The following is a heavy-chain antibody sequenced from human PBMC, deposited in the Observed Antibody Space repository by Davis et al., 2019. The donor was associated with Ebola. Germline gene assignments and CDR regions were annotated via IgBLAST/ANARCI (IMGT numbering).Heavy chain of an antibody. Sequence: PSETLSLTCTVSGGSISSHYWSWIRQPPGKGLEWIGYIYYSGSINYNPSLKSRVTISVDTSKNQFSLKLSSVTAADTAVYYCARLSYSSSWKGYFDYWGQGTLVTVSS. V-gene: IGHV4-59*11. CDR2: IYYSGSI. D-gene: IGHD6-13*01. J-gene: IGHJ4*02. CDR3: ARLSYSSSWKGYFDY. CDR1: GGSISSHY.